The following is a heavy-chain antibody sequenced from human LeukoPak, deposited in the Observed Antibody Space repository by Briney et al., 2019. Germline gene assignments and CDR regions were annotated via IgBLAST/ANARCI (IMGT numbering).Heavy chain of an antibody. CDR1: GGSFSGYY. CDR2: INHSGST. V-gene: IGHV4-34*01. Sequence: SETLSLTCAVYGGSFSGYYWSWIRQPPGKGLEWIGEINHSGSTNYNPSLKSRVTISVDTSKNQFSLKLSSVTAADTAVYYCARGPLSVRRLYYYYYMDVWGKGTTVTVSS. D-gene: IGHD1-1*01. J-gene: IGHJ6*03. CDR3: ARGPLSVRRLYYYYYMDV.